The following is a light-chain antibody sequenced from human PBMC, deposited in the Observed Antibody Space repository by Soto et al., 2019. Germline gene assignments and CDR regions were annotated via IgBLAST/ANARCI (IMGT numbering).Light chain of an antibody. J-gene: IGLJ2*01. Sequence: QTVVTQPPSVSAAPGQKVTISCSGGSSNIGNNYVSWYQQVPGAAPRLLIYDNDKRPSGIPDRFSASKSGASVALTITGLQSGDEADYYCGTWDSSLIAAVFGGGTKLTVL. CDR2: DND. CDR1: SSNIGNNY. CDR3: GTWDSSLIAAV. V-gene: IGLV1-51*01.